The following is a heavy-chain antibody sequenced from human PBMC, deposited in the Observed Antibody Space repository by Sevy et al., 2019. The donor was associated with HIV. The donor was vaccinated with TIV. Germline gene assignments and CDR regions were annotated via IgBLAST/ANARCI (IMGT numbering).Heavy chain of an antibody. J-gene: IGHJ4*02. CDR3: ARDQYYDSSGSPYFDY. Sequence: GRSLRLSCAASGFTFSSYAMHWVRQAPGKGLEWVAVISYDGSNKYYADSVKGRFTISRDNSKNTLYLQMNSLRAEDTAVYYCARDQYYDSSGSPYFDYWGQGTLVTVSS. V-gene: IGHV3-30-3*01. CDR2: ISYDGSNK. D-gene: IGHD3-22*01. CDR1: GFTFSSYA.